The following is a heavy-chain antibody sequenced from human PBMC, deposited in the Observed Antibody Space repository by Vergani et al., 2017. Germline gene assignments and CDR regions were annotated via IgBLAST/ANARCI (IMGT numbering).Heavy chain of an antibody. CDR1: GITFKNAW. CDR3: YTGYHDY. Sequence: EFQVVESGGGLIKPGGSLRLSCVVSGITFKNAWINWVRQAPGKGLEWIGRIRSKNDGGTADYAAPLKGRFTISRDDSKDSAFLLVSNLKTEETAVYFCYTGYHDYWVQGILVTVSS. J-gene: IGHJ4*02. V-gene: IGHV3-15*01. CDR2: IRSKNDGGTA. D-gene: IGHD5-12*01.